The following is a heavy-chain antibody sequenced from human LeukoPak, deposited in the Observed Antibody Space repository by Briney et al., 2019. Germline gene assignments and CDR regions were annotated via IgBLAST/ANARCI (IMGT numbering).Heavy chain of an antibody. CDR2: ISGSGGST. J-gene: IGHJ4*02. V-gene: IGHV3-23*01. CDR3: AGYNCSSTTCYTGGFDY. D-gene: IGHD2-2*02. CDR1: GFTFNSDA. Sequence: GGSLRLSCAASGFTFNSDAMSWVRQAPGKGLEWVSAISGSGGSTYYADSVKGRFTISRDSSKNTLYLQMNSLTAEDTAIYYCAGYNCSSTTCYTGGFDYWGQGTLVTVSS.